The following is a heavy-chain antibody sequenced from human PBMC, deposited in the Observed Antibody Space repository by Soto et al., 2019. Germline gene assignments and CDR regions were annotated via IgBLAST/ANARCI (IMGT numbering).Heavy chain of an antibody. CDR2: IKQDGSEK. V-gene: IGHV3-7*01. CDR3: ARDLTWNYRDY. CDR1: GFTFSMYW. Sequence: GGSLRLSCAASGFTFSMYWMTWVRQAPGKGLEWVANIKQDGSEKYYVDSVKGRFTISRDNAKNSLYLQMNSLRVDDTAVYYCARDLTWNYRDYWGQGALVTVSS. D-gene: IGHD1-1*01. J-gene: IGHJ4*02.